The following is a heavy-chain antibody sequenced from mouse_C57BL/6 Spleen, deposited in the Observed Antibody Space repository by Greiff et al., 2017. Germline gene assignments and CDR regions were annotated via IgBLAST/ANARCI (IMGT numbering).Heavy chain of an antibody. Sequence: QVQLQQPGAELVKPGASVKMSCKASGYTFTSYWITWVKQRPGQGLEWIGDIYPGSGSTNYNEKFKSKATLTVDTSSSTAYMQLSSLTSADSAVYYCARHRLKNYAMDYWGQGTSVTVSS. CDR3: ARHRLKNYAMDY. V-gene: IGHV1-55*01. CDR1: GYTFTSYW. CDR2: IYPGSGST. J-gene: IGHJ4*01.